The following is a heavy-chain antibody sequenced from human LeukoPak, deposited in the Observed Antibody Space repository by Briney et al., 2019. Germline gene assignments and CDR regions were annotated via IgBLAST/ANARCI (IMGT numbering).Heavy chain of an antibody. V-gene: IGHV4-59*01. D-gene: IGHD2-2*01. CDR2: IFNGGTT. J-gene: IGHJ4*02. CDR3: AKIAGLPATMAYFDY. Sequence: PSETLSLTCTVSGGSISSYYWSWLPQPPGKGVEWMGYIFNGGTTNYNPPLKSRITMSLDTSKSQFSLRLSSVTAADTAVYYCAKIAGLPATMAYFDYWGQGILITVSS. CDR1: GGSISSYY.